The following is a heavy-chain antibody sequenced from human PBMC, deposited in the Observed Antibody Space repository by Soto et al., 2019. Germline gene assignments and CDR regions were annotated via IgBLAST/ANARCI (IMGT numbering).Heavy chain of an antibody. Sequence: SETLSLTCAVYGWSFSGYYWGWIRQPPGKGLEWIGEINHSGSTNYNPSLKSRVTISVDTSKNQFSLKLSSVTAADTAVYYCARGTEPPYYYDSSGYYRYYYYYYGMDVWGQGTTVTVSS. CDR1: GWSFSGYY. V-gene: IGHV4-34*01. CDR2: INHSGST. CDR3: ARGTEPPYYYDSSGYYRYYYYYYGMDV. D-gene: IGHD3-22*01. J-gene: IGHJ6*02.